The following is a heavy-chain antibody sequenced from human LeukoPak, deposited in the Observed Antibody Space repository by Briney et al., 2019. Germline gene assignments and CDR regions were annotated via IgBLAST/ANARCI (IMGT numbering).Heavy chain of an antibody. Sequence: ASVKVSCKASGYTFTSYGISWVRQAPGQGLEWMGWISAYNGNTNYAQKLQGRVTMTKDTATSTAYMELRSLRSDDTAVYYCARVDCSGGSCQEYYFDYWGQGTLVTVSS. J-gene: IGHJ4*02. D-gene: IGHD2-15*01. CDR3: ARVDCSGGSCQEYYFDY. CDR1: GYTFTSYG. V-gene: IGHV1-18*01. CDR2: ISAYNGNT.